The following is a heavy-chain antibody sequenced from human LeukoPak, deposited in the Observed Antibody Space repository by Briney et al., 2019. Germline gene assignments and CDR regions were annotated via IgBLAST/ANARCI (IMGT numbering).Heavy chain of an antibody. D-gene: IGHD1-26*01. CDR1: GYTFTSYY. V-gene: IGHV1-46*01. CDR3: ARNKKPKQFFAVGSKH. CDR2: INPSGGST. Sequence: GASVKVSCKASGYTFTSYYMHWVRQAPGQGLEWMGIINPSGGSTSYAQKFQGRVTMTRDTSTSTVYMELSSLRSEDTAVYYCARNKKPKQFFAVGSKHWGKGTLVTVSS. J-gene: IGHJ1*01.